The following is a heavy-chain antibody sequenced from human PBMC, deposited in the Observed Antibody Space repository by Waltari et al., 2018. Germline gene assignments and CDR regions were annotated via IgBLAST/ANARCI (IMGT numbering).Heavy chain of an antibody. CDR3: ARSSEMATIP. V-gene: IGHV1-69*04. Sequence: QVQLVQSGAEVKKPGSSVKVSCKASGGTFSSYAISWVRQAPGQGLEWMGRIIPILGIANDAQKFQGRVTITADKSTSTAYMELSSLRSEDTAVYYCARSSEMATIPWGQGTLVTVSS. CDR2: IIPILGIA. D-gene: IGHD5-12*01. J-gene: IGHJ4*02. CDR1: GGTFSSYA.